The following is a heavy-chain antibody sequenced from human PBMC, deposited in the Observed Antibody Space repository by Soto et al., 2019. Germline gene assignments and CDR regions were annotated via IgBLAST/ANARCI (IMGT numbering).Heavy chain of an antibody. Sequence: SETLSLTCTVSGGSISSGGYYWSWIRQHPGKGLEWIGYIYYSGSTYYNPSLKSRVTISVDTSKNQFSLKLSSVTAADTAVYYCARDILNWSGYYTYYYGMDVWGQGTTVTVSS. CDR3: ARDILNWSGYYTYYYGMDV. CDR1: GGSISSGGYY. CDR2: IYYSGST. J-gene: IGHJ6*02. D-gene: IGHD3-3*01. V-gene: IGHV4-31*03.